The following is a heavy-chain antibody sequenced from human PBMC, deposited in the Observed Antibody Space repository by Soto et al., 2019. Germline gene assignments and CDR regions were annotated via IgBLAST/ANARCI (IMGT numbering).Heavy chain of an antibody. CDR2: IDPSDSYT. CDR1: GYSFTSYW. CDR3: ARRNSYHVVHGMDV. J-gene: IGHJ6*04. D-gene: IGHD5-18*01. Sequence: GESLKISCKGSGYSFTSYWISWVRQMPGKGLEWMGRIDPSDSYTNYSPSFQGHVTISADKSISTAYLQWSSLKASDTAMYYWARRNSYHVVHGMDVWGKGTTVTAPS. V-gene: IGHV5-10-1*01.